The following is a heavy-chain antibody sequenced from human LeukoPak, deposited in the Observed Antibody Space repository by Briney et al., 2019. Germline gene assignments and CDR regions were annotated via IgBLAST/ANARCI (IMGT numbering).Heavy chain of an antibody. CDR1: VYTFTGYY. V-gene: IGHV1-2*02. CDR2: INPNSGDT. Sequence: ASVKVSCKASVYTFTGYYMHWVRQAPGQGREWMGWINPNSGDTHYAQKFQGRVTMTRDTSISTAYLELSRLRSDGTAVFYFASLAVAGTGDSWGQGTLVPVSS. D-gene: IGHD6-19*01. J-gene: IGHJ5*01. CDR3: ASLAVAGTGDS.